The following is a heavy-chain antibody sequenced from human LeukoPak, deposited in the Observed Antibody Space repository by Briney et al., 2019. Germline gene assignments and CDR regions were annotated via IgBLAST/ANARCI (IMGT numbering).Heavy chain of an antibody. Sequence: ASVKVSCKASGYTFTGYYMHWVRQAPGQGLEWMGWINPNSGGTNYAQKFQGWVTMTRDTSISTAYMELSRLRSDDTAVYYCARETFCGSYYWVGPRGQGTLVTVSS. CDR3: ARETFCGSYYWVGP. J-gene: IGHJ5*02. CDR1: GYTFTGYY. CDR2: INPNSGGT. D-gene: IGHD1-26*01. V-gene: IGHV1-2*04.